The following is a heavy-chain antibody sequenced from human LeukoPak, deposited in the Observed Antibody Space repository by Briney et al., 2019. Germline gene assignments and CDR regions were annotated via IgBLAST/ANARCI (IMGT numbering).Heavy chain of an antibody. V-gene: IGHV3-21*01. Sequence: GSLRLSFAASGFPFSGSTMDWVRPAPGKGLEWVSSISGDSDYIYYSESVKGRFTISRDNTKNSLTMQMNSLRAEDTAVYYSARLICRGGSCYGKHYFDYWGQGELFTVSS. CDR2: ISGDSDYI. CDR1: GFPFSGST. D-gene: IGHD2-15*01. CDR3: ARLICRGGSCYGKHYFDY. J-gene: IGHJ4*02.